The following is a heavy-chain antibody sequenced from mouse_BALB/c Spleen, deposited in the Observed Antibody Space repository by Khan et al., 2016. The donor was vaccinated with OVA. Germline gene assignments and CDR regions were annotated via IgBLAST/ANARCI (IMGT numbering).Heavy chain of an antibody. V-gene: IGHV1S81*02. CDR2: INPSNGGT. J-gene: IGHJ3*01. D-gene: IGHD3-2*01. Sequence: QVQLQQSGAELVKPGASVKLSCKASGYTFTSYYMYWLKQRPGQGLEWIGEINPSNGGTNFNEKFKSKATLTVAKSSSTAYMQLSSLTSEYSAGYYCTRRGTARATLWFAYWGQGTLVTVAA. CDR1: GYTFTSYY. CDR3: TRRGTARATLWFAY.